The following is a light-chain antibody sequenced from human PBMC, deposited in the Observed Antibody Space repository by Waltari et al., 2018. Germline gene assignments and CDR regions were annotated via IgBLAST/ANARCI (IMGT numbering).Light chain of an antibody. CDR1: SGHSTYI. V-gene: IGLV4-60*03. Sequence: QPVLTQSSSASASLGSSVKLTCTLSSGHSTYIVAWHQQQPGKAPRYLMKVENSGTYNRGSGVPDRFSGSSSGADRYRSISNLQSEDEADYYCETWDSKGVFGGGTKLTVV. J-gene: IGLJ3*02. CDR2: VENSGTY. CDR3: ETWDSKGV.